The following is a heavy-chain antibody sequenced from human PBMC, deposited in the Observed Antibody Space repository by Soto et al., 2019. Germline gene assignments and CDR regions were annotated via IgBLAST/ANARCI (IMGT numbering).Heavy chain of an antibody. V-gene: IGHV3-30*18. CDR2: ISYDGSNK. D-gene: IGHD3-3*01. CDR1: GFTFSSYG. J-gene: IGHJ6*02. Sequence: QVQLVESGGAVDQPGRSLRLSCAASGFTFSSYGMHWVRQAPGKGLAWVAVISYDGSNKYYADSVKGRFTVSRDNSKNTLYLQMNSLRAEDKAVYYCAKDRSRFLECLRLPYNYYGMDVWGQGTTVTVSS. CDR3: AKDRSRFLECLRLPYNYYGMDV.